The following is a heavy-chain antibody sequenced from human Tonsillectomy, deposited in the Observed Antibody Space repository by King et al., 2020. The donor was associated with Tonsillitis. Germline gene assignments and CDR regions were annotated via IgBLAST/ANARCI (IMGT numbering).Heavy chain of an antibody. CDR1: GFTFRSYG. Sequence: VQLVESGGGVVQPGRSLRLSCAASGFTFRSYGIHWVRQAPGKGLEWVAGISYDGSKKYYTDSVKGRFTISRDNSKNTVFLQMNSLRTEDTAVYYCAKDVGDGTYYWWGHDPTFDYWGQGTLVTVSS. V-gene: IGHV3-30*18. CDR2: ISYDGSKK. D-gene: IGHD1-26*01. J-gene: IGHJ4*02. CDR3: AKDVGDGTYYWWGHDPTFDY.